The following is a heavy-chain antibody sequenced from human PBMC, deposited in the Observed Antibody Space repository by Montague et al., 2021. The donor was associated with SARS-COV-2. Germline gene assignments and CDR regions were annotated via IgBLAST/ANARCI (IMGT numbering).Heavy chain of an antibody. D-gene: IGHD3-22*01. J-gene: IGHJ5*02. CDR1: GGSVSSYY. CDR2: IYYSGST. V-gene: IGHV4-59*02. CDR3: ARDRPPYYYDNSGHFLHGWFDP. Sequence: SETLSLTCSVSGGSVSSYYLNWIGQTPGKGLEWIGNIYYSGSTNYNPSLKSRVTISVDASKNQFSLKLSSVTAADTAVYYCARDRPPYYYDNSGHFLHGWFDPWGQGTLVTVSS.